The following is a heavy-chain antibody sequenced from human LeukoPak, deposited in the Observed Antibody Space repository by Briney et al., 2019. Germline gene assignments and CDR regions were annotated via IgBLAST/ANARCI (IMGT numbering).Heavy chain of an antibody. CDR1: GFTFSSYS. CDR3: ARDPRTVRI. Sequence: GGSLRLSCAASGFTFSSYSMNWVRQAPGKGLEWVSCISSSSSYIYYADSVKGRFTISRDNAKNLLYLQMDSLRVEDTAIYYCARDPRTVRIWGQGTLVTVSS. V-gene: IGHV3-21*01. CDR2: ISSSSSYI. J-gene: IGHJ4*02. D-gene: IGHD1-1*01.